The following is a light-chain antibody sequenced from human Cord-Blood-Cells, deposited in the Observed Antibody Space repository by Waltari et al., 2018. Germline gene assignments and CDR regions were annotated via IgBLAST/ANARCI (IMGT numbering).Light chain of an antibody. V-gene: IGLV2-14*01. CDR1: SSDVGGYNY. CDR3: SSYTSSSTLL. Sequence: QSALTQPASVSGSPGQSITISCTGTSSDVGGYNYVSWYQQHPGKAPKRMIYEVSNLPSGVSNRFCGSKSGNTASLTISGLQAEDEADYYCSSYTSSSTLLFGGGTKLTVL. J-gene: IGLJ3*02. CDR2: EVS.